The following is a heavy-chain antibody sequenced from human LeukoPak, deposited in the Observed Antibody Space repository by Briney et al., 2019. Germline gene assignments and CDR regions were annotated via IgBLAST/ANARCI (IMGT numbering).Heavy chain of an antibody. CDR3: EKDMGHGGIQLCLSFDS. V-gene: IGHV3-9*01. D-gene: IGHD5-18*01. CDR2: ISWNRWSI. Sequence: GRSLRLSCAASGFTFDDYAMHWVRQAPGKGLEWVSGISWNRWSIAYADSVKGRFTISRDNAKNSLYLQMNSLRAEDTALYYCEKDMGHGGIQLCLSFDSGGQGTLATAS. J-gene: IGHJ4*02. CDR1: GFTFDDYA.